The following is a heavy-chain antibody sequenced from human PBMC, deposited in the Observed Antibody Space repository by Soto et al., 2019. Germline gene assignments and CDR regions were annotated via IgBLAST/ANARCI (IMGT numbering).Heavy chain of an antibody. J-gene: IGHJ3*02. CDR2: IYYSGST. V-gene: IGHV4-31*03. Sequence: KPSETLSLTCTVSGGSISSGGYYWSWIRQHPGKGLEWIGYIYYSGSTYYNPSLKSRVTISVDKSKNQFSLKLSSVTAADTAVYYCARLSRDTAMVWEPRDAFDIWGQGTMVTVSS. D-gene: IGHD5-18*01. CDR1: GGSISSGGYY. CDR3: ARLSRDTAMVWEPRDAFDI.